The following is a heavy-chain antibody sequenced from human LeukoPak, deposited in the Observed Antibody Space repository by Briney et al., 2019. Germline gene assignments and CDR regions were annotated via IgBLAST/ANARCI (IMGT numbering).Heavy chain of an antibody. CDR2: IYYSGST. CDR3: ARGRDYYDSSGYYYYYGMDV. Sequence: SETLSLTCTVSGGSISSYYWSWIRQPPGKGLEWIGYIYYSGSTNYNPSLKSRVTISVDTSKNQFSLKLSSVTAADTAVYCCARGRDYYDSSGYYYYYGMDVWGQGTTVTVSS. V-gene: IGHV4-59*12. D-gene: IGHD3-22*01. CDR1: GGSISSYY. J-gene: IGHJ6*02.